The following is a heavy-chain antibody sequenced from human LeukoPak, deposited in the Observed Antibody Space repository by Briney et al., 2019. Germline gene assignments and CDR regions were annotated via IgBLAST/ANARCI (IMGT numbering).Heavy chain of an antibody. V-gene: IGHV3-7*05. Sequence: GGSLRLSCTASGFTFSSYWMSWVRQAPGKGLEWVANIKQDGSEKYYVDSVKGRFTISRDNAKNSLYLQMNSLRAEDTAAYYCAGDTSGWHPLDYWGQGTLVTVSS. J-gene: IGHJ4*02. CDR3: AGDTSGWHPLDY. CDR2: IKQDGSEK. CDR1: GFTFSSYW. D-gene: IGHD6-19*01.